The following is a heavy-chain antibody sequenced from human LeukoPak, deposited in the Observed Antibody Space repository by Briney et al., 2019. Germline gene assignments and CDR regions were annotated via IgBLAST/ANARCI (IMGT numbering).Heavy chain of an antibody. V-gene: IGHV4-4*07. CDR1: GRSISSYY. D-gene: IGHD1-26*01. J-gene: IGHJ4*02. CDR3: ARENSGSYREFDN. Sequence: SETLSLICTVPGRSISSYYWSWLRQPAGKGLEWIGHIYTSGSTNYNDPLKSRVSMSVDTYKNHFSLKLSSVSAADTGVFYCARENSGSYREFDNRGQGNLVTVSS. CDR2: IYTSGST.